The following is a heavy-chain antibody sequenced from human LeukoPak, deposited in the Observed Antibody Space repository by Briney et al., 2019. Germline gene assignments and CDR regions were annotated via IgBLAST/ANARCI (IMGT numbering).Heavy chain of an antibody. Sequence: ASVKVSCKASGYTFTNNYLHWVRQAPGQGLEWMGMIYPRDGSTSFAQNFQGRVTVTRDTSTTTVHMELRGLRSEDTAVYYCARDQEGFDYWGQGTVVTVSS. CDR1: GYTFTNNY. J-gene: IGHJ4*02. CDR2: IYPRDGST. CDR3: ARDQEGFDY. V-gene: IGHV1-46*01.